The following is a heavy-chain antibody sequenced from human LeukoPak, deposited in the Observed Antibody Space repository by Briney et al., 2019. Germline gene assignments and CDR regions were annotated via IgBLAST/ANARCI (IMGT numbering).Heavy chain of an antibody. CDR2: ISYDGSNK. Sequence: GGSLRLSCAASGFTFSSYGMHWVRQAPGKGLEWVAVISYDGSNKYYADSVKGRFTISRGNSKNTLYLQMNSLRAEDTAVYYCAKLWFGELEPDWGSWGQGTLVTVSS. D-gene: IGHD3-10*01. J-gene: IGHJ4*02. CDR3: AKLWFGELEPDWGS. CDR1: GFTFSSYG. V-gene: IGHV3-30*18.